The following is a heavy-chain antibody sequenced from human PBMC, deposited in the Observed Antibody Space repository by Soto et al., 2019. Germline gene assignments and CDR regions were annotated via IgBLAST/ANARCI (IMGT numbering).Heavy chain of an antibody. CDR1: GYTCTSHA. J-gene: IGHJ4*02. D-gene: IGHD6-19*01. Sequence: QVQLVQSGAEVKKPGASVKVSCKASGYTCTSHAINWVRQASGQGLEWMGWMNPNSGNTGYAQKFQGRVTMTRNTSLSTAYIELSSLRSEDTAVYYCASSGRGWYLYWGQGTLVTVSS. CDR3: ASSGRGWYLY. V-gene: IGHV1-8*01. CDR2: MNPNSGNT.